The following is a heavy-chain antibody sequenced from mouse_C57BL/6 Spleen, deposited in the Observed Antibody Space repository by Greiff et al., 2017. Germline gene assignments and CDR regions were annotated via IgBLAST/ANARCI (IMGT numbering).Heavy chain of an antibody. Sequence: QVQLKESGPELVKPGASVKISCKASGYAFSSSWMNWVQQRPGKGLEWIGRIYPGDGDTNYNGKFKGKATLTADKSSSTAYMHLSSLTSEDSAVYFCARQIRPWFAYWGQGTLDTVSA. CDR2: IYPGDGDT. V-gene: IGHV1-82*01. CDR3: ARQIRPWFAY. CDR1: GYAFSSSW. J-gene: IGHJ3*01. D-gene: IGHD3-2*02.